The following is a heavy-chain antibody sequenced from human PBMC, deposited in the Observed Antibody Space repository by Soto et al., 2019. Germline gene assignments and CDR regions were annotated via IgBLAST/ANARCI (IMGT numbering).Heavy chain of an antibody. CDR2: IYYSGST. V-gene: IGHV4-59*01. CDR1: GGSISSYY. J-gene: IGHJ5*02. D-gene: IGHD6-6*01. CDR3: AILEYSSSSGPGWFDP. Sequence: SETLSLTCTVSGGSISSYYWSWIRQPPGKGLEWIGYIYYSGSTNYNPSLKSRVTISVDTSKNQFSLKLSSVTAADTAVYYCAILEYSSSSGPGWFDPWGQGTLVTVSS.